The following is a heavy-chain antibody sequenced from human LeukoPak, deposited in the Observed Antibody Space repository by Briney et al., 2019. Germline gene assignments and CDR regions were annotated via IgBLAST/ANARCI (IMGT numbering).Heavy chain of an antibody. CDR2: ISGSGGST. D-gene: IGHD3-10*01. Sequence: GGSLRLSCAASGFTFSIYAMSWVRQAPGKGLEWVSAISGSGGSTYYADSVKGRFTISRDNSKNTLYLQMNSLRAEDTAVYYCAKDRYYGRTASDYWGQGTLVTVSS. CDR1: GFTFSIYA. J-gene: IGHJ4*02. V-gene: IGHV3-23*01. CDR3: AKDRYYGRTASDY.